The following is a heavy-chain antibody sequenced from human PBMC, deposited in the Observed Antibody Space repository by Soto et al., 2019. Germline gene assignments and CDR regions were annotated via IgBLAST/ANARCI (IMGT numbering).Heavy chain of an antibody. D-gene: IGHD6-13*01. CDR2: IKQDGGEK. Sequence: EVQLVESGGGLVQPGGSLRLSCAASGFTFNSYWMSWVRQTPGKGLEWVANIKQDGGEKHYVDPVKGRFTISRDNAKNSLHLQMNSLRVEDTGVYYCARDGRQNSPTSGWFGPGGQGTLVTVSS. V-gene: IGHV3-7*01. CDR3: ARDGRQNSPTSGWFGP. CDR1: GFTFNSYW. J-gene: IGHJ5*02.